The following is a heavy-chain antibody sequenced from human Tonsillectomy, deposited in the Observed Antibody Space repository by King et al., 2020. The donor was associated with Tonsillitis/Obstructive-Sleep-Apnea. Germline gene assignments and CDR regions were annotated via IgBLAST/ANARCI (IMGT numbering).Heavy chain of an antibody. J-gene: IGHJ3*02. CDR1: GFTFSSYG. Sequence: QLVQSGGGVVQPGRSLRLSCAASGFTFSSYGMHWVRQAPGKGLEWVAVIWYDGSNKYYPDSVKGRFTISRDNSKNTLYLQMNSLRAEDTAVYYCARPDNWNYILDAFDIWGQGTMVTVSS. CDR2: IWYDGSNK. CDR3: ARPDNWNYILDAFDI. V-gene: IGHV3-33*01. D-gene: IGHD1-7*01.